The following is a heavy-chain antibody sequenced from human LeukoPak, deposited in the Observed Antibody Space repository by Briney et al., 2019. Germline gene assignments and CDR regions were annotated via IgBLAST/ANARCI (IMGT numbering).Heavy chain of an antibody. J-gene: IGHJ4*02. D-gene: IGHD6-13*01. CDR3: ARDLEAANTYYFDY. CDR2: IYGGVNT. V-gene: IGHV3-66*01. CDR1: GFTVSSNY. Sequence: PGGSLRLSCAASGFTVSSNYMSWVRQAPGKGLEWVSVIYGGVNTVYADSVQGRFTISRDNSKNTVYLQVNSLRDEDTAVYYCARDLEAANTYYFDYWGQGTMVTVSS.